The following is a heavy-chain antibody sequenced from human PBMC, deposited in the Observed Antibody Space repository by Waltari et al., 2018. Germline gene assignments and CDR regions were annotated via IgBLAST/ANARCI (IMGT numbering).Heavy chain of an antibody. CDR1: GGSISSGGYY. Sequence: QVQLQESGPGLLKPSQTLSLTCTVSGGSISSGGYYWSVIRQHPGKGLDGIVYIYYRGSTYSHPSLTRRVTISVDTSKNQFSLTLSSVTAADTAVYCCARVIRFGEGNYYSYYMDVWGKGTTVTVSS. CDR2: IYYRGST. V-gene: IGHV4-31*03. CDR3: ARVIRFGEGNYYSYYMDV. D-gene: IGHD3-10*01. J-gene: IGHJ6*03.